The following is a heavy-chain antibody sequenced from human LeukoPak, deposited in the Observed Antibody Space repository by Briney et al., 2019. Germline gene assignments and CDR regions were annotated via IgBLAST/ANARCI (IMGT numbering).Heavy chain of an antibody. J-gene: IGHJ4*02. CDR1: GFTLSSNY. V-gene: IGHV3-53*01. CDR3: ARRGDGGRSFDY. D-gene: IGHD4-23*01. CDR2: IYSGGNT. Sequence: GGSLRLSCAASGFTLSSNYLSWVRQAPGKGLECVSVIYSGGNTYYADSVKGRFTISRDNSKNTLFLQMNSLRAEDTAVYYCARRGDGGRSFDYWGQGTLVTVSS.